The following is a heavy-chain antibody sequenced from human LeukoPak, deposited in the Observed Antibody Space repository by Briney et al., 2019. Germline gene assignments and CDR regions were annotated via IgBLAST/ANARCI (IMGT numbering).Heavy chain of an antibody. D-gene: IGHD3-22*01. CDR1: GGSISSYY. V-gene: IGHV4-59*01. Sequence: NPSETLSLTCTVSGGSISSYYWSWIRQPPGKGLEGVWYIYYTGSTNYNSSLKSRVTISVDTSKNQFSLKVSSVTAADTAVYYCARGPDASGYYSNWFDPWGQGNLVTVSS. J-gene: IGHJ5*02. CDR2: IYYTGST. CDR3: ARGPDASGYYSNWFDP.